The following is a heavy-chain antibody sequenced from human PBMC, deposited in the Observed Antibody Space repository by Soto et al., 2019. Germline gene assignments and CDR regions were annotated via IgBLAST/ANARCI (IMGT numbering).Heavy chain of an antibody. J-gene: IGHJ4*02. CDR2: VYYSGTT. CDR1: GDSVSNKTYY. CDR3: ARTTAVPNSLRSRYFFDY. Sequence: SGTLSLTCSVSGDSVSNKTYYWSWIRQPSGTILEWIGYVYYSGTTNYNPSLKSRVTISVDLSKNQFSLRLSSVTTADTALYYCARTTAVPNSLRSRYFFDYWGQGTLVTVSS. V-gene: IGHV4-61*01. D-gene: IGHD4-17*01.